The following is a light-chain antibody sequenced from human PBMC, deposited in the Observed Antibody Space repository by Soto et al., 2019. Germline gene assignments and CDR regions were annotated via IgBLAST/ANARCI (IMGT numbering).Light chain of an antibody. CDR2: GAX. CDR1: QFVSSN. J-gene: IGKJ5*01. CDR3: QHYHNWPPIT. V-gene: IGKV3D-15*01. Sequence: EIVMTQSPVTLSVSPGERATLSCRSSQFVSSNLAWYQQKPGQDPRLLIYGAXXRATGIPARFSGSGSGTEFTLTISNLQSEDFAVYFCQHYHNWPPITFGQGTRLEIK.